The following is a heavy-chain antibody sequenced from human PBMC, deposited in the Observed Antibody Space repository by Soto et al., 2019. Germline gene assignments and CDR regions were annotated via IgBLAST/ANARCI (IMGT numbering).Heavy chain of an antibody. Sequence: MNWVRQAPGKGLEWVSAISGSGGSTYYADSVKGHFTISRDNSKNTLYLHMDSLRAEDTAVYYCAKDNSIFGVVNPPSDYYYGMDVWGQGTTVTVSS. V-gene: IGHV3-23*01. CDR3: AKDNSIFGVVNPPSDYYYGMDV. J-gene: IGHJ6*02. D-gene: IGHD3-3*01. CDR2: ISGSGGST.